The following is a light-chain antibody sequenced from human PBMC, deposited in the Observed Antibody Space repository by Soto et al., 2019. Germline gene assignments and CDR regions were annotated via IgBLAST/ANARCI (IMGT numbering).Light chain of an antibody. J-gene: IGKJ2*01. CDR2: AAS. Sequence: DIQMTQSPSSLSASVGDRVTITCRASQSISSCLNWYQQKPGKAPKLLIYAASSLPGGVPSRFSGSGSVTDFSLTISTLQPEDFATYYCQQSYSTPYTFGQGTKLEIK. CDR3: QQSYSTPYT. V-gene: IGKV1-39*01. CDR1: QSISSC.